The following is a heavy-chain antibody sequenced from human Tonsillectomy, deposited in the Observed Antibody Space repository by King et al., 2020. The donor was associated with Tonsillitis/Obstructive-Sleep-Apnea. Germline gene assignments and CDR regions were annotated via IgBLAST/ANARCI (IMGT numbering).Heavy chain of an antibody. CDR1: GFTFSSYA. V-gene: IGHV3-23*04. Sequence: VQLVESGGGLVQPGGSLRLSCAASGFTFSSYAMSWVRQAPGKGLEWVSAISGSGGSTYYADSVKGRFTISRDNSKNTLYLQMNSLRAEDTAVYYCAKDLGYYHSSGSQYFQHWGQGTLVTVSS. CDR2: ISGSGGST. D-gene: IGHD3-22*01. CDR3: AKDLGYYHSSGSQYFQH. J-gene: IGHJ1*01.